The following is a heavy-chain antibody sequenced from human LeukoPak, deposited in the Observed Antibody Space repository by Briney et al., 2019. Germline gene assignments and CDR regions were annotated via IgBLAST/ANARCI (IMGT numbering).Heavy chain of an antibody. CDR3: ARSDYYGSGRGSFDV. J-gene: IGHJ6*02. Sequence: PSETLSLTCTVSGDSITSYYWSWMRQPPGKGPEWIGYFSYSGSTNYNPSLKSRVTISVDRSKNQFSLRLSSVTAADTAVYYCARSDYYGSGRGSFDVWGQGATVSVSS. CDR1: GDSITSYY. V-gene: IGHV4-59*08. CDR2: FSYSGST. D-gene: IGHD3-10*01.